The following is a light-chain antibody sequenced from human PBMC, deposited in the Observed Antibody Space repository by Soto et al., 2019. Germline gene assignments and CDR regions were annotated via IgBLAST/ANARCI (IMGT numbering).Light chain of an antibody. CDR2: EVS. CDR1: NSDIGGYNY. CDR3: SSYATSNARYV. Sequence: QSALTQPASVSGSPGQSITISCSGTNSDIGGYNYVSWYQQYPGKAPKLMIYEVSNRPSGVSDRFSGSKSGNTASLIISGLQAEDEADYYCSSYATSNARYVFGTGTKVTVL. V-gene: IGLV2-14*01. J-gene: IGLJ1*01.